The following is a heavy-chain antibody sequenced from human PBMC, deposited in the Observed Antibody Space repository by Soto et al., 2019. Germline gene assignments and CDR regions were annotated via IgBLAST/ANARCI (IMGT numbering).Heavy chain of an antibody. J-gene: IGHJ5*02. CDR2: IIPILGIA. D-gene: IGHD1-1*01. CDR1: GGTFSSYT. Sequence: ASVKVSCKASGGTFSSYTISWVRQAPGQGLEWMGRIIPILGIANYAQKFQGRVTITADKSTSTAYMELSSLRSEDTAVYYCARDRQLERRGNWFDPWGQGTLVTVSS. CDR3: ARDRQLERRGNWFDP. V-gene: IGHV1-69*04.